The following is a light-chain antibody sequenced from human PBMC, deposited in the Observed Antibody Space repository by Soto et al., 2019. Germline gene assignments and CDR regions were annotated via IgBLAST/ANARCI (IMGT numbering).Light chain of an antibody. CDR2: GAS. CDR1: QSASTNS. Sequence: EIVLTQSPDTLSLSPGERATLSCRASQSASTNSLAWYQQKPGQAPRLLIYGASSRATGIPDRFSGSGSGTDFTLTISRLEPEDFAVYYCQQYGSSSWTFGQGTKVDIK. CDR3: QQYGSSSWT. J-gene: IGKJ1*01. V-gene: IGKV3-20*01.